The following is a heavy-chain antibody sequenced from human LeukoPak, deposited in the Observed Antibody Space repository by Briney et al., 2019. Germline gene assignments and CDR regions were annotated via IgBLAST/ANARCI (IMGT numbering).Heavy chain of an antibody. Sequence: SQTLSLTCTVSGGSISSGSYYWSWIRQPAGKGLEWIGRIYPSGSTNYNPSLKSRVTISVDTSKNPFSLKLSSVTAADTAVYYCARAASYYYGSGSYYKDYYYYYMDVWGKGTTVTVSS. CDR3: ARAASYYYGSGSYYKDYYYYYMDV. J-gene: IGHJ6*03. D-gene: IGHD3-10*01. CDR1: GGSISSGSYY. CDR2: IYPSGST. V-gene: IGHV4-61*02.